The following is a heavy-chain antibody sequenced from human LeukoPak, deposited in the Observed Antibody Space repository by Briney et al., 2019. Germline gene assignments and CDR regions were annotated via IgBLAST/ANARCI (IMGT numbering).Heavy chain of an antibody. CDR1: GGTFSSYA. V-gene: IGHV1-69*04. CDR2: IIPILGIA. D-gene: IGHD3-9*01. Sequence: SVKVSCKASGGTFSSYAISWVRQAPGQGLEWMGRIIPILGIANYAQKFQGRVTITADKSTSTAYMELSSLRSEDTAVYYCAREYDILTGYYKRPGYYFDYWGQGTLVTVSS. J-gene: IGHJ4*02. CDR3: AREYDILTGYYKRPGYYFDY.